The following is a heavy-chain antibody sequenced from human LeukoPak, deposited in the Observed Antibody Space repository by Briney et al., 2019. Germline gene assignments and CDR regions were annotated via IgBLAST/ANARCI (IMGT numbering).Heavy chain of an antibody. V-gene: IGHV3-33*08. CDR2: IWYDGSNK. CDR1: GFTFSSYA. Sequence: GGSLRLSCAASGFTFSSYAMHWVRQAPGKGLEWVAVIWYDGSNKYYADSVKGRFTISRDNSKNTLYLQMNSLRAEDTAVYYCARGPHSSGWWGIDYWGQGTLVTVSS. D-gene: IGHD6-19*01. J-gene: IGHJ4*02. CDR3: ARGPHSSGWWGIDY.